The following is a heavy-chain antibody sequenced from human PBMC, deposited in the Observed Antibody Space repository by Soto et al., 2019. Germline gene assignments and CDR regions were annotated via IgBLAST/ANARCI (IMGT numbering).Heavy chain of an antibody. D-gene: IGHD7-27*01. CDR1: GFSCSISP. Sequence: HPGGSLRLSCAASGFSCSISPMHCIRQAPGKGQEWVALISYDGTKKFYADSVMVRFTISRDNSKSTLYLQVDSLRPEDAAVYYCARDPKTSGGQHWAFNYFDSWGQGPLVTVSS. J-gene: IGHJ4*02. CDR2: ISYDGTKK. CDR3: ARDPKTSGGQHWAFNYFDS. V-gene: IGHV3-30-3*01.